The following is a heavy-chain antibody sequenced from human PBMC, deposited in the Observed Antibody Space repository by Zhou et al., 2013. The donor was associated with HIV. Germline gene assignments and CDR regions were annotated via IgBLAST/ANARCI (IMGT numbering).Heavy chain of an antibody. J-gene: IGHJ2*01. CDR3: ARAHGDWYFDL. CDR1: GYTFTSYA. Sequence: QVHLVQSGAEVKKPGASVKVSCKASGYTFTSYAMHWVRQAPGQRLEWMGWINAGNGNTNFAQKLQGRVTMTTDTSTSTAYMELRSLRSDDTAVYYCARAHGDWYFDLWGRGTLVTVSS. CDR2: INAGNGNT. V-gene: IGHV1-3*01.